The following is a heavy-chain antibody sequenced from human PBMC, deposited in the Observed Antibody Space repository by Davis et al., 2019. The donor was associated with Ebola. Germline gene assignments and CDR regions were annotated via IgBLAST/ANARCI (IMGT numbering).Heavy chain of an antibody. J-gene: IGHJ6*02. V-gene: IGHV3-33*08. CDR2: IWYDGSNK. CDR1: GFTFSSYS. D-gene: IGHD6-13*01. CDR3: ARDGDSSSWFFYGMDV. Sequence: GESLKISCAASGFTFSSYSMNWVRQAPGKGLEWVAVIWYDGSNKYYADSVKGRFTISRDNAKNSLYLQMNSLRAEDTAVYYCARDGDSSSWFFYGMDVWGQGTTVTVSS.